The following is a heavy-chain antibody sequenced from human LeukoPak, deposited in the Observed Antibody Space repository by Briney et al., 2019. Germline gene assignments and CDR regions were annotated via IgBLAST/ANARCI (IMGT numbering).Heavy chain of an antibody. D-gene: IGHD2-21*02. CDR1: GFTLSSFG. CDR2: ISSSSSYI. Sequence: GGSLRLSCAASGFTLSSFGMNWVRQAPGKGLEWVSSISSSSSYIYYADSVKGRFTISRDNAKNSLYLQMNSLRAEDTAVYYCARGVVVTAGETFDYWGPGTLVTVSS. CDR3: ARGVVVTAGETFDY. V-gene: IGHV3-21*01. J-gene: IGHJ4*02.